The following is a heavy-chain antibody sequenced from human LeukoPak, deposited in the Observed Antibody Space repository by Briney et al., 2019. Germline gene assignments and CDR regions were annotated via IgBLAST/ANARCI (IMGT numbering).Heavy chain of an antibody. CDR2: IYYSGST. V-gene: IGHV4-59*01. CDR1: GGSISSYY. CDR3: ARGLYYDFWSGINWFDP. J-gene: IGHJ5*02. D-gene: IGHD3-3*01. Sequence: SETLSLTCTVSGGSISSYYWSWIRQPLGKGLEWIGYIYYSGSTNYNPSLKSRVTISVDTSKNQFSLKLSSVTAADTAVYYCARGLYYDFWSGINWFDPWGQGTLVTVSS.